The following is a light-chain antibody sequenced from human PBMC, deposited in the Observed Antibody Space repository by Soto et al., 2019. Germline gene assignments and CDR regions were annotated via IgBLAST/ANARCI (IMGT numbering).Light chain of an antibody. V-gene: IGKV1-39*01. Sequence: DIQMTQSPSYLSASVGDRVTITCRASQSISSYLNWYQQKPGKAPKLLIYAASSLQSGVPSRFSGTGSGTDFPLTISSLQPEEFATYYCQQSYSTLYTFGQGTKLEIK. CDR1: QSISSY. CDR2: AAS. J-gene: IGKJ2*01. CDR3: QQSYSTLYT.